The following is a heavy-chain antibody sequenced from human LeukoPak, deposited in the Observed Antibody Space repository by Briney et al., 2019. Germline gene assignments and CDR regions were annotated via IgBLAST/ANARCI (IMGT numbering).Heavy chain of an antibody. CDR3: AQDQRKAVAGPKFDD. CDR2: ISYDGINE. Sequence: PSGGSLRLSCAASGFTFRSYNFHWVRQAPGKGLEWVATISYDGINEYYAESVKGRFTISRDNSENTLYLQMNSLRPEDTAVYFCAQDQRKAVAGPKFDDWGQGTLVTVSS. CDR1: GFTFRSYN. J-gene: IGHJ5*02. V-gene: IGHV3-30*18. D-gene: IGHD6-19*01.